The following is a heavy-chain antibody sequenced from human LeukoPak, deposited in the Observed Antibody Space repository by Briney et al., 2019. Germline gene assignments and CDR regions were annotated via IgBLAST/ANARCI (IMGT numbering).Heavy chain of an antibody. D-gene: IGHD3-16*01. CDR2: IIPIFGTP. CDR3: ARSGSRGSLDF. CDR1: GDTFSNYA. Sequence: SVKVSCKASGDTFSNYAISWVRQAPGQGLEWMGGIIPIFGTPNYAQKFQGRVTVTTDESTSTAFMELSSLRSEDTAVYYCARSGSRGSLDFWGQGTLVTVSS. J-gene: IGHJ4*02. V-gene: IGHV1-69*05.